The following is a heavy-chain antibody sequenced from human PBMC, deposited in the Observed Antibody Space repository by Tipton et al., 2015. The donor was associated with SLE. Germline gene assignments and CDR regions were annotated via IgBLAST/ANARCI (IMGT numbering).Heavy chain of an antibody. CDR2: VSHTDGAT. V-gene: IGHV3-23*01. D-gene: IGHD5-18*01. Sequence: SLRLSCTASGFTFSNYAMSWVRQAPGKGLEWVSAVSHTDGATWYADSVKGRLTISRDNSKNTLFLQMKTLRVEDTAVFYCVRWGYSYGIDYWGQGTLVTVSS. J-gene: IGHJ4*02. CDR1: GFTFSNYA. CDR3: VRWGYSYGIDY.